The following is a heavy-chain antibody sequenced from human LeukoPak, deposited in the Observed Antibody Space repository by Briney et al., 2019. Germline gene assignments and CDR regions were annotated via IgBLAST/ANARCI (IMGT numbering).Heavy chain of an antibody. CDR2: INSGVTNT. J-gene: IGHJ4*02. CDR1: GLTYNICW. V-gene: IGHV3-74*01. D-gene: IGHD3-22*01. Sequence: GGSLRLSCAASGLTYNICWKQWVRHAPGKGVVWVSRINSGVTNTNYADSVKGRFTISRDFTKNTLYLQMNHLTINFTAVYYCAMGYYDSSGYSHFDYWGQGTLVTVSS. CDR3: AMGYYDSSGYSHFDY.